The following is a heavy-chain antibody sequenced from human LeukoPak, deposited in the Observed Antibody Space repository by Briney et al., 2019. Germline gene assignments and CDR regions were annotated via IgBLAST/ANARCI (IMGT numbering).Heavy chain of an antibody. Sequence: GGSLRLSCAASGFSFDDYGMSWVRQAPGKGLEWVSGINWNGGSTGYADSVKGRFTISRDNAKNSLYLQMNSLRAEDTALYYCARDSDQLYYFDYWGQGTLVTVSS. D-gene: IGHD2-2*01. CDR1: GFSFDDYG. CDR3: ARDSDQLYYFDY. J-gene: IGHJ4*02. CDR2: INWNGGST. V-gene: IGHV3-20*04.